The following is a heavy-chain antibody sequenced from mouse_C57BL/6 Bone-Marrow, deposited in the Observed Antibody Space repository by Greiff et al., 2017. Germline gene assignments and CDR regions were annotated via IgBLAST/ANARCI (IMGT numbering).Heavy chain of an antibody. CDR1: GYAFSSSW. J-gene: IGHJ4*01. D-gene: IGHD2-3*01. V-gene: IGHV1-82*01. CDR2: IYPGDGDT. Sequence: VQLQQSGPELVKPGASVKISCKASGYAFSSSWMNWVKQRPGKGLEWIGRIYPGDGDTNYNGKFKGKATLTADKSSSTAYMPLSSLTSYDSAVYFCSRSGWLLGKMDYWGQGTSVTVSS. CDR3: SRSGWLLGKMDY.